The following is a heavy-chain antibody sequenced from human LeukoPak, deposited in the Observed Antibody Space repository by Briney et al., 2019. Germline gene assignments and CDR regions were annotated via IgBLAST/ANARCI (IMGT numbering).Heavy chain of an antibody. D-gene: IGHD3-22*01. CDR1: GGSFSGYY. CDR2: IYYSGST. Sequence: SETLSLTCAVYGGSFSGYYWGWIRQPPGKGLEWIGSIYYSGSTYYNPSLKSRVTISVDTSKNQFSLKLSSVTAADTAVYYCARHIPYYYDSSGYAARGYAFDIWGQGTMVTVSS. J-gene: IGHJ3*02. V-gene: IGHV4-39*01. CDR3: ARHIPYYYDSSGYAARGYAFDI.